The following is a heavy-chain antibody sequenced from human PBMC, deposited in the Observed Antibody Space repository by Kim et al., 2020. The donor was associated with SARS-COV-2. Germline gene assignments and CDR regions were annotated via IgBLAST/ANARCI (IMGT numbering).Heavy chain of an antibody. CDR3: TTVLAGHRGYGSGSYDFNYYYYGMDV. D-gene: IGHD3-10*01. Sequence: GGSLRLSCAASGFTFSNAWMSWVRQAPGKGLEWVGRIKSKTDGGTTDYAAPVKGRFTISRDDSKNTLYLQMNSLKTEDTAVYYCTTVLAGHRGYGSGSYDFNYYYYGMDVWCQGTTGTVSS. J-gene: IGHJ6*02. V-gene: IGHV3-15*01. CDR2: IKSKTDGGTT. CDR1: GFTFSNAW.